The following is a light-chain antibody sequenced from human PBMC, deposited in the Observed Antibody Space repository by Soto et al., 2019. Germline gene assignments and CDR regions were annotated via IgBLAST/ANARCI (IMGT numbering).Light chain of an antibody. V-gene: IGLV3-25*03. J-gene: IGLJ2*01. CDR3: QSADSSGTYTI. Sequence: SYELTQPPSVSVSPGQTARITCSGDALPKQYAYWYQQKPGQAPVLVIYKDSERPSGIPERFSGSSSGTTVTLTISGVQAEDEADYYCQSADSSGTYTIFSGGTQLTVL. CDR2: KDS. CDR1: ALPKQY.